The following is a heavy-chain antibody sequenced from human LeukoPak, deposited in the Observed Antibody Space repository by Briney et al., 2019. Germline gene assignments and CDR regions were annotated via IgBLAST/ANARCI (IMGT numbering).Heavy chain of an antibody. D-gene: IGHD3-10*01. CDR2: IYYSGST. Sequence: SETLSLTWTVSGGTIGSINYYWAWIRQPPGKGLEWIGTIYYSGSTYYNPSLKSRVTLSTGTSETQFSLKLTSVTAADTAVYYCARQQRYYYGSGPQLLSWFDPWGQGTLVTVSS. CDR3: ARQQRYYYGSGPQLLSWFDP. CDR1: GGTIGSINYY. V-gene: IGHV4-39*01. J-gene: IGHJ5*02.